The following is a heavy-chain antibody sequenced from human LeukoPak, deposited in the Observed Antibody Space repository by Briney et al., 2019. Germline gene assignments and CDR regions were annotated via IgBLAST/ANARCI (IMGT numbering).Heavy chain of an antibody. J-gene: IGHJ6*02. CDR3: AREVGSMDV. CDR2: INPDNGGT. CDR1: GLSLTGYY. Sequence: ASVKVSCKASGLSLTGYYMHWVRQAPGQGLEWMGWINPDNGGTNYAQKFQGRVTMTTDTSISTAYMDLRRLSSDDTAVYYCAREVGSMDVWGQGTTVTVSS. D-gene: IGHD7-27*01. V-gene: IGHV1-2*02.